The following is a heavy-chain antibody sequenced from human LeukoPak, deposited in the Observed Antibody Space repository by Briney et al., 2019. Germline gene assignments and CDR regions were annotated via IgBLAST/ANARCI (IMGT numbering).Heavy chain of an antibody. V-gene: IGHV3-74*01. CDR2: INGDGSST. Sequence: GGSLRLSCAASGFTVSSCWRHWIRQAPGKGLVWVARINGDGSSTIYADSVRGRFTIARDNAKSPVYLQINSLGAEDTAFYYCARAVSGHYGMFDYWGQGPLVTVSS. D-gene: IGHD3-10*01. CDR1: GFTVSSCW. J-gene: IGHJ4*02. CDR3: ARAVSGHYGMFDY.